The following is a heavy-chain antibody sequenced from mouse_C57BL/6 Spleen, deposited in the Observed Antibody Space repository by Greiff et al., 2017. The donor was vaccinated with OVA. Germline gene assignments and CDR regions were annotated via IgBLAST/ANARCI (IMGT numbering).Heavy chain of an antibody. J-gene: IGHJ3*01. D-gene: IGHD3-2*02. CDR2: ISDGGSYT. CDR3: ARDQEGGDSWFAY. CDR1: GFTFSSYA. V-gene: IGHV5-4*01. Sequence: EVHLVESGGGLVKPGGSLKLSCAASGFTFSSYAMSWVRQTPEKRLEWVATISDGGSYTYYPDNVKGRFTISRDNAKNNLYLQMSHLKSEDTAMYYCARDQEGGDSWFAYWGQGTLVTVSA.